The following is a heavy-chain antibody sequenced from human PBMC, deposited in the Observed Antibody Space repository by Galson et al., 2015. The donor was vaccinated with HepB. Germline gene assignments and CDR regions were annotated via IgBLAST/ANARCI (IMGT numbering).Heavy chain of an antibody. V-gene: IGHV3-23*01. CDR1: GFRFSDYA. J-gene: IGHJ4*02. D-gene: IGHD3-10*01. CDR2: IFGSGDTT. Sequence: SLRLSCAASGFRFSDYAMTWVRQAPEKGLEWVSAIFGSGDTTFYADSVKGRFTISRDNSRNTVNLQVNSLRVDDTAMYYCARLTLRGGTGDLIDYWGQGTLVTVSS. CDR3: ARLTLRGGTGDLIDY.